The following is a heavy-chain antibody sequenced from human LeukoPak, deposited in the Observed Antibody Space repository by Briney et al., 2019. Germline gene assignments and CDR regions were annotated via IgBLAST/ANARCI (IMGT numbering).Heavy chain of an antibody. V-gene: IGHV1-2*02. CDR2: INPNSGGT. Sequence: ASVKVSCKASGYTFTDYYMHWVRQAPGQGLEWMGWINPNSGGTNYAQRFQGRVTMTRDTSISTAYMELSRLRSDDTAVYYCARGSSVSYNRIDYWGQGTLVTVSS. J-gene: IGHJ4*02. CDR3: ARGSSVSYNRIDY. D-gene: IGHD1-26*01. CDR1: GYTFTDYY.